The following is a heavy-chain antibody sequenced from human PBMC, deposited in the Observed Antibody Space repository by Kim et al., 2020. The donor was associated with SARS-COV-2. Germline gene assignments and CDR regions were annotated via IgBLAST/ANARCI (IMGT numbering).Heavy chain of an antibody. CDR3: ARKDGYKDPPYYYYYGMDV. J-gene: IGHJ6*02. V-gene: IGHV1-69*13. D-gene: IGHD5-12*01. CDR1: GGTFSSYA. Sequence: SVKVSCKASGGTFSSYAISWVRQAPGQGLEWMGGIIPIFGTANYAQKFQGRVTITADESTSTAYMELSSLRSEDTAVYYCARKDGYKDPPYYYYYGMDVWGQGTTVTVSS. CDR2: IIPIFGTA.